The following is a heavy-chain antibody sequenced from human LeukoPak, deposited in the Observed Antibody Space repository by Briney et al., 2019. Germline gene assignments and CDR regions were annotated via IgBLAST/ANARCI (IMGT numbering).Heavy chain of an antibody. CDR2: IYSGGST. V-gene: IGHV3-66*01. CDR3: AKGVGYCSGSSCQQFDY. Sequence: PGGSLRLSCAASEFSVGSNYMTWVRQAPGKGLEWVSLIYSGGSTYYADSVKGRFTISRDNSKNTLYLQMNSLRAEDTAVYYCAKGVGYCSGSSCQQFDYWGQGTLVTVSS. CDR1: EFSVGSNY. J-gene: IGHJ4*02. D-gene: IGHD2-15*01.